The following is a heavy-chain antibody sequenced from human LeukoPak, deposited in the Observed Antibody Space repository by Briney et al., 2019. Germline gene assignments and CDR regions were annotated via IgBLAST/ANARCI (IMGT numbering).Heavy chain of an antibody. CDR2: INQDGSVK. D-gene: IGHD3-3*01. CDR3: ARAPSKYDFWSGYHYYYMDV. CDR1: EFTFSSYW. Sequence: PGGSLRLSCSASEFTFSSYWMSWVRQAPGKGLEWVANINQDGSVKYHVDSVKGRFTISRDNAKNSLYLQMNSLRAEDTAVYYCARAPSKYDFWSGYHYYYMDVWGKGTTVTVSS. V-gene: IGHV3-7*01. J-gene: IGHJ6*03.